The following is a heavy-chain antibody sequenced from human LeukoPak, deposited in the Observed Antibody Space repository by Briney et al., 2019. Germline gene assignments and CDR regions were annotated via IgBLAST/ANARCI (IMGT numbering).Heavy chain of an antibody. D-gene: IGHD3-22*01. V-gene: IGHV4-28*01. CDR1: GYSISSSNW. J-gene: IGHJ4*02. CDR3: ASLLSSGYYLDY. CDR2: IYYSGST. Sequence: PSETLSLTCAVSGYSISSSNWWGWIRQPPGKGVGGIGYIYYSGSTYYNTSLKSRVTMSVDTSKNQFSLKLSSVTAVDTAVYYCASLLSSGYYLDYWGQGTLVTVSS.